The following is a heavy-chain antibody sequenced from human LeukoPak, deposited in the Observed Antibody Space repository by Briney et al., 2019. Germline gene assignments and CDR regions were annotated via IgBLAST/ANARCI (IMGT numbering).Heavy chain of an antibody. Sequence: GASVKVSCKASGGTFSSYAISWVRQAPGQGLEWMGRIIPILGIANYAQKFQGRVTITADKSTSTAYMELSSLRSEDTAVYYCARGYSSGPLKGAFDIWGQGTMVTVSS. CDR2: IIPILGIA. V-gene: IGHV1-69*04. CDR1: GGTFSSYA. D-gene: IGHD3-22*01. J-gene: IGHJ3*02. CDR3: ARGYSSGPLKGAFDI.